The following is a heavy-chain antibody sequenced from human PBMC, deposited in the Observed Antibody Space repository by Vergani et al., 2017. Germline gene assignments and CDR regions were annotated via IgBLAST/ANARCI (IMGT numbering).Heavy chain of an antibody. Sequence: EVQLLESGGDLVQPGGSLRLSCAASGFSFTTYAMSWVRQAPGKGLEWVSTINTIGDYTRYGDSVKGRFTISRGNSKSTLYLQMNSLRAEDTAVYYCAKGVVHSFGFDYWGQGTLVTVSS. J-gene: IGHJ4*02. CDR1: GFSFTTYA. CDR3: AKGVVHSFGFDY. CDR2: INTIGDYT. V-gene: IGHV3-23*01. D-gene: IGHD2/OR15-2a*01.